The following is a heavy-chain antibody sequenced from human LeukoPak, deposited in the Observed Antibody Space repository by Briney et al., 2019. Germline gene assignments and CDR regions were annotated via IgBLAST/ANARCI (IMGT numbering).Heavy chain of an antibody. J-gene: IGHJ6*04. Sequence: PGRSLRLSCAVSGFTFSSYSMNCVRQAPGKGLEWVSSISSSSSYIHYADSVKGRFTISRDNAKNSLYLQMNSLRAEDTAVYYCARDSSSWYNYGMDVWGKGTTVTVSS. D-gene: IGHD6-13*01. CDR3: ARDSSSWYNYGMDV. CDR2: ISSSSSYI. CDR1: GFTFSSYS. V-gene: IGHV3-21*01.